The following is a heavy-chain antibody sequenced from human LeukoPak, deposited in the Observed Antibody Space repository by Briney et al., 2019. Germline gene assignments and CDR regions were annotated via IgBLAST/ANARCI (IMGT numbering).Heavy chain of an antibody. CDR2: ISSSGSTI. CDR1: GFIFTDYY. Sequence: GGSLRLSCTASGFIFTDYYMTWIRQAPGKGLEWVSYISSSGSTIDYAESMKGRLTISRDNAQNSIYLQMNSLRAEDTAVYYCARSIVGATTVYYHYYMDVWGKGTTVTVSS. CDR3: ARSIVGATTVYYHYYMDV. J-gene: IGHJ6*03. D-gene: IGHD1-26*01. V-gene: IGHV3-11*04.